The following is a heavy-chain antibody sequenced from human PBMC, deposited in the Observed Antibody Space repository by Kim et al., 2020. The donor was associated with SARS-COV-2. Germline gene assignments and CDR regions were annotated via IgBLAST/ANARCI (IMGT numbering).Heavy chain of an antibody. Sequence: ASVKVSCKASGYMFAGYYIHWVRQAPGQGLEWMGWINADSGGTDYAQKFQGRVSMTRDTSINTAYMELRRLRSDDTAVYYCARGGGHYDSSGSDYWGQGTLVTVSS. CDR1: GYMFAGYY. CDR3: ARGGGHYDSSGSDY. J-gene: IGHJ4*02. CDR2: INADSGGT. V-gene: IGHV1-2*02. D-gene: IGHD3-22*01.